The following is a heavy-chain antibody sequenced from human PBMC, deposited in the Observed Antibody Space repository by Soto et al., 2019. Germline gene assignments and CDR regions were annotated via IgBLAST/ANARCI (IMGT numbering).Heavy chain of an antibody. CDR3: ARDLDGLHDDTSGPFPRPG. V-gene: IGHV4-38-2*01. J-gene: IGHJ1*01. Sequence: PSETLSLTCAVSGYSISSGYYWGWIRQAPGRGLEWIGYIHSSGSIYYNPSLKSRATMSIDTAGNQFSLKVSSVTVADTAVYYCARDLDGLHDDTSGPFPRPGWGQGTLVTVSS. CDR2: IHSSGSI. D-gene: IGHD3-22*01. CDR1: GYSISSGYY.